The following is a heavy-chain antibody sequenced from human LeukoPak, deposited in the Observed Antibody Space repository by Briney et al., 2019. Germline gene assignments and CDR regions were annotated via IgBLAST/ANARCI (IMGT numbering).Heavy chain of an antibody. CDR3: ARSIIVVVPADDYGMDV. CDR2: INPNSGGT. J-gene: IGHJ6*04. Sequence: ASVKVSCKASGYTFTGYYMHWVRQAPGQGLEWMGWINPNSGGTNYAQKFQGWVTMTRDTSISTAYMELRRLRSDDTAVYYCARSIIVVVPADDYGMDVWGKGTTVTVSS. V-gene: IGHV1-2*04. D-gene: IGHD2-2*01. CDR1: GYTFTGYY.